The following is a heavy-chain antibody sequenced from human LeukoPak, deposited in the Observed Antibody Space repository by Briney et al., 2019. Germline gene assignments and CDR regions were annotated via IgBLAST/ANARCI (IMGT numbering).Heavy chain of an antibody. J-gene: IGHJ6*03. CDR1: GGSISSGSYY. CDR2: IYTSGST. CDR3: ARRVYSGSYYYYYYMDV. V-gene: IGHV4-61*02. D-gene: IGHD1-26*01. Sequence: YPSETLSLTCTVSGGSISSGSYYWSWIRQPAGKGLEWIGRIYTSGSTNYNPSLKSRVTISVDTSKNQFSLKLSSVTAADTAVYYCARRVYSGSYYYYYYMDVWGKGTTVTVSS.